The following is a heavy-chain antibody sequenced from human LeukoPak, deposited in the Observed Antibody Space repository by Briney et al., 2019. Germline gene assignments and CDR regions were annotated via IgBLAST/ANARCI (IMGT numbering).Heavy chain of an antibody. V-gene: IGHV3-23*01. CDR3: AEDFVRYNWNQPTFDY. CDR1: GFTFSSYA. CDR2: ISGSGGST. J-gene: IGHJ4*02. D-gene: IGHD1-20*01. Sequence: GGSLRLSCAASGFTFSSYAMSWVRQAPGKGLEWVSAISGSGGSTYYADSVKGRFTISRDNSKNTLHLQMNSLRAEDTAVYYCAEDFVRYNWNQPTFDYWGQGTLVTVSS.